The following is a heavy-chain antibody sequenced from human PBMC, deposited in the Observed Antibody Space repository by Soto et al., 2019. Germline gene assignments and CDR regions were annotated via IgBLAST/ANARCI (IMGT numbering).Heavy chain of an antibody. CDR3: ATKLAPGYTPCVS. D-gene: IGHD5-12*01. CDR1: GFSLSNNV. CDR2: FIGSDGGT. Sequence: EVQLLESGGNLVQPGESQRLSCAASGFSLSNNVMSWGRQAPGKGLEWVSTFIGSDGGTNYADPVKGRFTSSGDNSKNTRYLQMISLRAEDTAVYYCATKLAPGYTPCVSWGQGTLVTVSS. J-gene: IGHJ5*02. V-gene: IGHV3-23*01.